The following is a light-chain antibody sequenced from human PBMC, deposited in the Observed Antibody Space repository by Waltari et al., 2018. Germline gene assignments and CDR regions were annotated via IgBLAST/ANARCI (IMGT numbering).Light chain of an antibody. CDR1: SPNIGKNH. J-gene: IGLJ7*01. CDR2: ENT. CDR3: GTWDSSLSGAV. Sequence: QFVLTQPPSVSAAPGQRVTRSCSGGSPNIGKNHVSWYRQFPGTAPKLLIYENTERPSGIPGRFSGSKSGTSATLDITGLQAGDEADYYCGTWDSSLSGAVFGGGTHLTVL. V-gene: IGLV1-51*02.